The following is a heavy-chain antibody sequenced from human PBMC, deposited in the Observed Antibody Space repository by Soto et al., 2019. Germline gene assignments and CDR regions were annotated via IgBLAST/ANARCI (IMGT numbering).Heavy chain of an antibody. D-gene: IGHD3-3*01. CDR3: ARPKRSGYDRGDSYYHTMDV. Sequence: QLVQSGAEVKKSGSSVKVSCKASGGTSSNFVITWVRQVPGQGLEWLGGILPMFGAVKYAQKIQDRLTITADRSTNTAAMELGSLRGDDTAVYYCARPKRSGYDRGDSYYHTMDVWGHGTKVTVS. J-gene: IGHJ6*02. V-gene: IGHV1-69*06. CDR1: GGTSSNFV. CDR2: ILPMFGAV.